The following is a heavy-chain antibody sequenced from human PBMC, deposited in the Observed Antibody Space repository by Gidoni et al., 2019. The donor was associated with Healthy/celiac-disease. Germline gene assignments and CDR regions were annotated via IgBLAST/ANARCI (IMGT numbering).Heavy chain of an antibody. CDR1: GFTFSSYS. D-gene: IGHD3-10*01. CDR3: ARDGTLWFGELLADEYYYYGMDV. Sequence: EVQLVASGGGLVKPGGSLRLSCAASGFTFSSYSMTWVRQAPGKGLEWVSSISSSSSYIYYADSVKGRFTISRDNAKNSLYLQMNSLRAEDTAVYYWARDGTLWFGELLADEYYYYGMDVWGQGTTVTVSS. V-gene: IGHV3-21*01. CDR2: ISSSSSYI. J-gene: IGHJ6*02.